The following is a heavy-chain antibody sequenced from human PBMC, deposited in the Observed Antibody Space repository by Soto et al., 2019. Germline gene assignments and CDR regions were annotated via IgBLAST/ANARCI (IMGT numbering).Heavy chain of an antibody. CDR1: GFTVSSNY. CDR2: IYSGGST. Sequence: GGSLRHSCAASGFTVSSNYMSWVRQAPGKGLEWVSVIYSGGSTYYADSVKGRFTISRDNSKNTLYLQMNSLRAEDTAVYYYAGGARGGSWSYYYYYGMDVWGQGTTVTVSS. CDR3: AGGARGGSWSYYYYYGMDV. J-gene: IGHJ6*02. D-gene: IGHD3-10*01. V-gene: IGHV3-66*01.